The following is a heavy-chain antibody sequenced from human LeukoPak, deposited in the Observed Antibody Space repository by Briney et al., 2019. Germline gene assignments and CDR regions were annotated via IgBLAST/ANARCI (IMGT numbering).Heavy chain of an antibody. CDR1: GGAISSGGYY. Sequence: SETLSLTCTVSGGAISSGGYYWSWIRQPPGKGLEWIAYTYHSGSTNYNPSLKSRVTISVDTSKNQFSLKLSSVTAADTAVYYCARHPQLVLLHSWPNWFDPWGQGTLVTVST. CDR3: ARHPQLVLLHSWPNWFDP. CDR2: TYHSGST. J-gene: IGHJ5*02. V-gene: IGHV4-30-2*03. D-gene: IGHD6-13*01.